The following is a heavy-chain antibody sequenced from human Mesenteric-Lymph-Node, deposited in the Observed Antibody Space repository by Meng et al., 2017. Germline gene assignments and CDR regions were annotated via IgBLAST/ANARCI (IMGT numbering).Heavy chain of an antibody. D-gene: IGHD3-10*01. Sequence: SETLSLTCGVSGYSISSGYYWGWIRQPPGKGLEWIGSIYHSGSTYYNPSLKSRVTISVDTSKNQFSLKLSSVTAADTAVYYCARGRDYYGSGNYYNTNWFGPWGQGTLVTVSS. CDR2: IYHSGST. CDR1: GYSISSGYY. V-gene: IGHV4-38-2*01. CDR3: ARGRDYYGSGNYYNTNWFGP. J-gene: IGHJ5*02.